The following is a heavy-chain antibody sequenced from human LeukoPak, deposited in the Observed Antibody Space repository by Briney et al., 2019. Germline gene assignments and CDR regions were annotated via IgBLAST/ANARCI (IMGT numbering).Heavy chain of an antibody. J-gene: IGHJ4*02. V-gene: IGHV4-61*01. CDR2: IHNSGST. Sequence: SETLSLTCKVSGDSVSSDSHYWSWIRQPPGQGLEWIGYIHNSGSTKYNASLKSRLTISVDTSKNQFSLEVTSVTAADTAVYYCASRSSIWSGYQDTLYYFDSWGQGTLVTVSS. CDR1: GDSVSSDSHY. CDR3: ASRSSIWSGYQDTLYYFDS. D-gene: IGHD3-3*01.